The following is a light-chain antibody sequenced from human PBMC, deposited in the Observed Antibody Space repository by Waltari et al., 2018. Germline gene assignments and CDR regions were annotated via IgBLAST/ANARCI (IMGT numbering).Light chain of an antibody. V-gene: IGLV2-14*03. CDR1: SSDVGAYNR. J-gene: IGLJ3*02. Sequence: QSALTQPASVSGSPGQSITISCTGTSSDVGAYNRVSWYQQTPGKAPKLIIFDVSKRPSGVANRFSGSKSGDTASLSISGLQAEDEADYYCSSYTRTTTLWVFGGGTKLTVL. CDR3: SSYTRTTTLWV. CDR2: DVS.